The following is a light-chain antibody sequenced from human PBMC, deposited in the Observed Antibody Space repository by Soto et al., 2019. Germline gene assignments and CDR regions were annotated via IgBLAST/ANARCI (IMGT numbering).Light chain of an antibody. CDR1: QTISSW. J-gene: IGKJ1*01. Sequence: DIQMTQSPSTLSGSVGHRVTITCRASQTISSWLAWYQQKPGKAPKLLIYKESTLKSGVTSRLSGSGSGTEFTLNISSLQPDDFATYYCQHYNSYSEAVGQGTQVEIK. CDR2: KES. CDR3: QHYNSYSEA. V-gene: IGKV1-5*03.